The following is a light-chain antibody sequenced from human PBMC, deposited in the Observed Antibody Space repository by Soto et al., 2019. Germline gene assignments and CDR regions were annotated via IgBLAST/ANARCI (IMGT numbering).Light chain of an antibody. V-gene: IGKV1-39*01. Sequence: DIQMTQSPSSLSASVGDRVTITCRASQSISTYLHWYQQKPGKAPTLLIRAACTLTNGVASRFSSGGAGTDFTPTISRLRPEDFATYYCQQCYSTPWTFGQGTKVEIK. CDR1: QSISTY. CDR2: AAC. CDR3: QQCYSTPWT. J-gene: IGKJ1*01.